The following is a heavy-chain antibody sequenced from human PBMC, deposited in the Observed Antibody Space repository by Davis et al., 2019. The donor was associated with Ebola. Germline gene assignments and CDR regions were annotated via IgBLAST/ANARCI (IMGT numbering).Heavy chain of an antibody. Sequence: MPSETLSLTCNVSGGSIADSDGSYIHNCWTWIRQTPGKGLEWIGYIYYSGSTNYNPSLKSRVTISVDTSKNQFSLKLSSVTAADTAVYFCARDVDAFDIWGHGTVVTVSS. J-gene: IGHJ3*02. CDR1: GGSIADSDGSYIHNC. V-gene: IGHV4-61*08. CDR3: ARDVDAFDI. CDR2: IYYSGST.